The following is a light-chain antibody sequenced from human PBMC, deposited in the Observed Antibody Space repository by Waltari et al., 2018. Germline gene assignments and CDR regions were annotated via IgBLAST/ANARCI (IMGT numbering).Light chain of an antibody. V-gene: IGLV2-23*02. Sequence: QSALTQPASVSGSPGQSITISCTGTSSDVGSYALVAWYQQHPGKAPNLIIFEVRRRPSGVSNRFSGSKSGNTASLTISGLQAEDEADYYCCSYAGTTAYVIFGGGTKLTVL. CDR2: EVR. CDR1: SSDVGSYAL. J-gene: IGLJ2*01. CDR3: CSYAGTTAYVI.